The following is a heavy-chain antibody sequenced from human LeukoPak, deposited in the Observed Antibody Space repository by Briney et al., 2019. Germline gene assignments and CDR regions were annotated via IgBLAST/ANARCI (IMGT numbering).Heavy chain of an antibody. CDR3: ARVEASTYYDSSGYHPYYYYYMDV. J-gene: IGHJ6*03. V-gene: IGHV1-8*03. D-gene: IGHD3-22*01. CDR1: GYTFTSYD. Sequence: ASVKVSCKASGYTFTSYDINWVRQATGQGLEWMGWMNPNSGNTGYAQKFQGRVTITRNTSISTAYMELSSLRSEDTAVYYCARVEASTYYDSSGYHPYYYYYMDVWGKGTTVTVSS. CDR2: MNPNSGNT.